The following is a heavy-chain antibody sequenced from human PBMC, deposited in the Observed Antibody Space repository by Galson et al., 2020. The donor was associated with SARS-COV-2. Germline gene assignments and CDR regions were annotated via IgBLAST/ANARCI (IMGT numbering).Heavy chain of an antibody. CDR1: GFNFISSG. J-gene: IGHJ6*02. Sequence: GESLKISCAASGFNFISSGMNWVRQAPGKGLEWVAFIRFDGRNKYSADSVRGRFTISRDNSKNTLFLQMNSLRVDDTAVYYCAKALSDIIDDYYYGMDVWGQGTTVTVSS. CDR3: AKALSDIIDDYYYGMDV. D-gene: IGHD5-12*01. CDR2: IRFDGRNK. V-gene: IGHV3-30*02.